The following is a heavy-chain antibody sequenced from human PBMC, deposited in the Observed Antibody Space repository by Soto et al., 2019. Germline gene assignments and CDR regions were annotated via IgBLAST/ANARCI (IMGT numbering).Heavy chain of an antibody. CDR1: GGSFSGYY. D-gene: IGHD3-16*02. Sequence: TSETLSLTCAVYGGSFSGYYWSWIRQPPGKGLEWIGEINHSGSTNYNPSLKSRVTISVDTSKNQFSLKLSSVTAADTAVYYCARDPERLDWGSYRYKRSGLEIFDYWGQGTLVTVSS. J-gene: IGHJ4*02. CDR2: INHSGST. CDR3: ARDPERLDWGSYRYKRSGLEIFDY. V-gene: IGHV4-34*01.